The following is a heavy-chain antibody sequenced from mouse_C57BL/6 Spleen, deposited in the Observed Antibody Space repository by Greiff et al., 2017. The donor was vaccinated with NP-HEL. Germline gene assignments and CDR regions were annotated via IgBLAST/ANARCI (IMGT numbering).Heavy chain of an antibody. J-gene: IGHJ2*01. D-gene: IGHD2-1*01. CDR1: GYAFSSYW. CDR2: IYPGDGDT. CDR3: ARSGGNFYFDY. Sequence: VHLVESGAELVKPGASVKISCKASGYAFSSYWMNWVKQRPGKGLEWIGQIYPGDGDTNYNGKFKGKATLTADKSSSTAYMQLSSLTSEDSAVYFCARSGGNFYFDYGGQGTTLTVSS. V-gene: IGHV1-80*01.